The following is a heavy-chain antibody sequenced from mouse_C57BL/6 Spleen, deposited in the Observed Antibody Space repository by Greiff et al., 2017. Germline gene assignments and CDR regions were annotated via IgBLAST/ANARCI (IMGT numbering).Heavy chain of an antibody. J-gene: IGHJ2*01. Sequence: QVQLQQPGAELVMPGASVKLSCKASGYTFTSYWMHWVKQRPGQGLEWIGEIDPSDSYTNYNQKFKGKSTCTVDKSSSTAYMQLSSLTSEDSAVYYCARSFDYVFDYWGQGTTLTVSS. CDR3: ARSFDYVFDY. V-gene: IGHV1-69*01. CDR2: IDPSDSYT. D-gene: IGHD2-4*01. CDR1: GYTFTSYW.